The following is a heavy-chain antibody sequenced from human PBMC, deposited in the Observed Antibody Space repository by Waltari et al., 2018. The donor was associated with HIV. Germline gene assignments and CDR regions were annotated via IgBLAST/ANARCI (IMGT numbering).Heavy chain of an antibody. D-gene: IGHD3-22*01. CDR2: IYHTGNT. CDR3: ARSITMIEGVPNWFDP. V-gene: IGHV4-38-2*02. Sequence: QVQVQESGPGLVQPSETLSHVCTVSGDSISSAFYWVRIRQPPGKGIEWIGGIYHTGNTYYNPSLKSRVTISVDTSKNPFFLRLFSVTAADTAMYYCARSITMIEGVPNWFDPWGQGTLVTVSS. J-gene: IGHJ5*02. CDR1: GDSISSAFY.